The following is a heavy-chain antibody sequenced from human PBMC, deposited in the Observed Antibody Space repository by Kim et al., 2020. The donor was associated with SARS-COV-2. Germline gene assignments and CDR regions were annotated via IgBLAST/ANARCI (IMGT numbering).Heavy chain of an antibody. CDR3: ARDVDLYSSGKDAFDI. CDR1: GFTSSSYW. V-gene: IGHV3-7*01. Sequence: GGSLRLSCAASGFTSSSYWITWVRQAPGKGLEWVANIKQDGNQKYYVDTVKGRFTNSRYNAKNSLYLQMNSLRAEDTAVYYCARDVDLYSSGKDAFDIWGQGTMVTVSS. D-gene: IGHD6-19*01. CDR2: IKQDGNQK. J-gene: IGHJ3*02.